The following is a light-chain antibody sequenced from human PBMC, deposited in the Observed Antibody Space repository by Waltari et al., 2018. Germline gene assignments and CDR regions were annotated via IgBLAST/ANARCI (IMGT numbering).Light chain of an antibody. J-gene: IGLJ3*02. CDR2: EGS. V-gene: IGLV2-23*01. CDR1: SSHVGSYNR. CDR3: CSYAGSSTLV. Sequence: HSALSQPASAPGSPRQSIPISRPRTSSHVGSYNRVPWYQQRPGKAPTLMLYEGSKRPSGVSNRFSGSKSGNTASLTISGLQAEDEADYYCCSYAGSSTLVFGGGTKLTVL.